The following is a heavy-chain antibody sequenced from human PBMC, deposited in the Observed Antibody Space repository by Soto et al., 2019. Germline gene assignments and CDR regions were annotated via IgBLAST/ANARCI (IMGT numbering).Heavy chain of an antibody. CDR2: VYYTGST. CDR3: ARSVAVPGAHIDF. D-gene: IGHD6-19*01. V-gene: IGHV4-59*01. CDR1: GGSISGSY. Sequence: PSETLSLTCSVSGGSISGSYWSWIRQSPGKGLEWLGYVYYTGSTNYSPSLRSRVSISVDTSKNEFSLRLSSVTAADTAVYFCARSVAVPGAHIDFWGKGTQVPVPS. J-gene: IGHJ4*02.